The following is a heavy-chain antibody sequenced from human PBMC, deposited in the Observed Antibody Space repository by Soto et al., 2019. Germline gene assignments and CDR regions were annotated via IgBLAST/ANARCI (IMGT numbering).Heavy chain of an antibody. CDR2: ISYDGSNK. Sequence: PGGSLRLSCAASGFTFSSYGMHWVRQAPGKGLEWVAVISYDGSNKYYADSVKGRFTISRDNSKNTLYLQMNSLRAEDTAAYYCASIRFLAWLSGDYWGQGTLVTVSS. V-gene: IGHV3-30*03. CDR3: ASIRFLAWLSGDY. J-gene: IGHJ4*02. CDR1: GFTFSSYG. D-gene: IGHD3-3*01.